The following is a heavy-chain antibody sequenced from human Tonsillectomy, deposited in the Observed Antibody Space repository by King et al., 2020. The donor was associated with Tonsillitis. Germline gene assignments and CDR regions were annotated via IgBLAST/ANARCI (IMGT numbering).Heavy chain of an antibody. J-gene: IGHJ4*02. Sequence: VQLVESGGGLVQPGGSLRLSCAASGFTFSSYWMTWVRPAPGKGLEWVANIKQDGSEKYYVDSVKGRFTISRDNAKNSLYLQMNSLRAEDTAVYYCANSYCGGDCPLFDYWGQGTLVTVSS. CDR2: IKQDGSEK. CDR3: ANSYCGGDCPLFDY. V-gene: IGHV3-7*01. D-gene: IGHD2-21*02. CDR1: GFTFSSYW.